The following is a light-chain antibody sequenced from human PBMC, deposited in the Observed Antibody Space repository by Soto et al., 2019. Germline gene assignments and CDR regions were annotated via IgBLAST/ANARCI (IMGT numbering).Light chain of an antibody. CDR3: SLYISGSTYV. CDR2: EVN. J-gene: IGLJ1*01. CDR1: SSDVGSYNR. Sequence: QSALTQPPSVPGSPGQSVTISCTGTSSDVGSYNRLSWYQQPPGTAPKLIMYEVNTRPSGVPDRFSGSKSGSTASLTISGLQAEDEADYYCSLYISGSTYVFGTGTKLTVL. V-gene: IGLV2-18*01.